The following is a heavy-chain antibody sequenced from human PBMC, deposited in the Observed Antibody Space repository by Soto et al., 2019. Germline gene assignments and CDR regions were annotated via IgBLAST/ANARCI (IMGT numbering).Heavy chain of an antibody. V-gene: IGHV3-23*01. D-gene: IGHD6-13*01. CDR1: GFTFSSYA. CDR2: ISGSGGST. CDR3: AACAPYSSSWYPFWFDY. J-gene: IGHJ4*02. Sequence: EVQLLESGGGLVQPGGSLRLSCAASGFTFSSYAMSWVRQAPGKGLEWVSAISGSGGSTYYADSVKGRFTISRDNSKNTLYLQMNSLRAEDTAVYYYAACAPYSSSWYPFWFDYWGQGTLVTVSS.